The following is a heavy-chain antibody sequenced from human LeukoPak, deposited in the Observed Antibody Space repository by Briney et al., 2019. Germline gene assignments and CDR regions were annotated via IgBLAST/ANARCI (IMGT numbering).Heavy chain of an antibody. CDR3: AGAGENWNDEPDAFDI. Sequence: ASVKVSCKASGYTFTVYYMHWVRQAPGQGLEWMGWINPNSGGTNYAQKFQGWVTMTRDTSISTAYMELSRLRSDDTAVYYCAGAGENWNDEPDAFDIWGQGTMVTVSS. J-gene: IGHJ3*02. CDR1: GYTFTVYY. CDR2: INPNSGGT. V-gene: IGHV1-2*04. D-gene: IGHD1-1*01.